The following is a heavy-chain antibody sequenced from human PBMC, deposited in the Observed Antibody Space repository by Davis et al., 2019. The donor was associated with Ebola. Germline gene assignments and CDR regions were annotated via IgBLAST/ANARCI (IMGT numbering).Heavy chain of an antibody. Sequence: GSLRLSCTVSGGSISNYYWSWIRQPPGKGLEWIGYIYYSGSTNYNPSLKSRVTISVDTSKNQFSLNLSSVTAAETAVYYCARDRGVTPFDYWGQGTLVTVSS. J-gene: IGHJ4*02. D-gene: IGHD2-21*02. CDR2: IYYSGST. CDR3: ARDRGVTPFDY. V-gene: IGHV4-59*01. CDR1: GGSISNYY.